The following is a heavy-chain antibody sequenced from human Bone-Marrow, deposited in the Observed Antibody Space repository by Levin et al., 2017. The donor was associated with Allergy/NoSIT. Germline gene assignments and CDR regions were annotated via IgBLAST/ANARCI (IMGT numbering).Heavy chain of an antibody. J-gene: IGHJ5*02. D-gene: IGHD3-22*01. V-gene: IGHV3-21*01. CDR2: ISSSSSYI. CDR1: GFTFSSYS. Sequence: GGSLRLSCAASGFTFSSYSMNWVRQAPGKGLEWVSSISSSSSYIYYADSVKGRFTISRDNAKNTLYLQMNSLRAEDTAVYYCARDVVNPAPYYYDSSEGWFDPWGQGTLVTVSS. CDR3: ARDVVNPAPYYYDSSEGWFDP.